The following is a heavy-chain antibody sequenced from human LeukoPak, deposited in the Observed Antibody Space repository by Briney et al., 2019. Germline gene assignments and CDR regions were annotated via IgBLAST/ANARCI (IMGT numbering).Heavy chain of an antibody. J-gene: IGHJ4*02. CDR1: GYTFTIYG. CDR2: ISAYNGNT. V-gene: IGHV1-18*01. Sequence: ASVKVSFTASGYTFTIYGISWVRQAPGQGLEWMGWISAYNGNTNYAQKLQGRVTMTTDTSTSTAYMELRSLRSDDTAVYYCARPADYGDYFDYWGQGTLVTVSS. D-gene: IGHD4-17*01. CDR3: ARPADYGDYFDY.